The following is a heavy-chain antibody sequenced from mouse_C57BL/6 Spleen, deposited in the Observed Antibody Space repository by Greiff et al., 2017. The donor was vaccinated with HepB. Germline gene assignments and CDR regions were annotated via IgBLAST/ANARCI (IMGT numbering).Heavy chain of an antibody. CDR1: GYAFSSSW. D-gene: IGHD2-3*01. V-gene: IGHV1-82*01. J-gene: IGHJ2*01. Sequence: QVQLQQSGPELVKPGASVKISCKASGYAFSSSWMNWVKQRPGKGLEWIGRIYPGDGDTNYNGKFKGKATLTADKSSSTAYMQLSSLTSEDSAVYFCAREDGNYFDYWGQGTTLTVSS. CDR2: IYPGDGDT. CDR3: AREDGNYFDY.